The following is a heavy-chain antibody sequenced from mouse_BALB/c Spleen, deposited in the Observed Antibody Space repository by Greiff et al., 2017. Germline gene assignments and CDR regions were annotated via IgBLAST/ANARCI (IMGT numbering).Heavy chain of an antibody. CDR1: GFTFSSYT. CDR3: ARDYYGSHAMEY. D-gene: IGHD1-1*01. V-gene: IGHV5-12-2*01. CDR2: ISNGGGST. J-gene: IGHJ4*01. Sequence: EVKLVESGGGLVQPGGSLKLSCAASGFTFSSYTMSWVRQTPEKRLEWVAYISNGGGSTYYPDTVKGRFTISRDNAKNTLYLQMSSLKSEDTAMYFCARDYYGSHAMEYWGQGTAETVSP.